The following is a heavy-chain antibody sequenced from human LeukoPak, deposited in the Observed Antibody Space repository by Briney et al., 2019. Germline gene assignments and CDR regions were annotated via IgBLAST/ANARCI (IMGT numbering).Heavy chain of an antibody. J-gene: IGHJ5*02. Sequence: GSLRLPFAASGFTFSDYYMSWIRQASGKGLEWLAYISGSSTTIYYPDSVKGRFTISRDNANNSLYLQMNSLTAEDTAVYYCARASSPWFRVERAFDPWGQGTLVTVSS. V-gene: IGHV3-11*01. D-gene: IGHD3-10*01. CDR1: GFTFSDYY. CDR3: ARASSPWFRVERAFDP. CDR2: ISGSSTTI.